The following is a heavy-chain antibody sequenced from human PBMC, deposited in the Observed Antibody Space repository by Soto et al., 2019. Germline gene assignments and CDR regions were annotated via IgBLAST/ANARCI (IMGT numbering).Heavy chain of an antibody. CDR1: GYTFTHYV. CDR3: ARSGEHPLDY. V-gene: IGHV1-18*01. J-gene: IGHJ4*02. CDR2: STHTGNT. D-gene: IGHD3-10*01. Sequence: GPEVKKPGASVKVSCKTSGYTFTHYVINWVHQAPGQGLDWMGFSTHTGNTKYAQKFEGRVAMTTDTSSSTAYMEVRSLRSDDTALYYCARSGEHPLDYWGQGTPVTVSS.